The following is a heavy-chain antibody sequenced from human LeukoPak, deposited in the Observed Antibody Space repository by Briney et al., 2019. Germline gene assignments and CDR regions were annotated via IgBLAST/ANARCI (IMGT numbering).Heavy chain of an antibody. D-gene: IGHD3-3*01. J-gene: IGHJ3*02. CDR3: AKETYYDFWSGYSDAFDI. CDR1: GFTFSSYA. Sequence: GGSLRLSCSASGFTFSSYAMHWVRQAPGKGLEWVSGISWNSGSIGYADSVKGRFTISRDNAKNSLYLQMNGLRAEDTALYYCAKETYYDFWSGYSDAFDIWGQGTMVTVSS. CDR2: ISWNSGSI. V-gene: IGHV3-9*01.